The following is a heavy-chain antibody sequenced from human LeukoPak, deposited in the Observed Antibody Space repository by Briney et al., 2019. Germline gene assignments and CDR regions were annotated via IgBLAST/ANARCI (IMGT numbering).Heavy chain of an antibody. CDR1: GGTFSSYA. CDR3: AREQGATDYYMDV. J-gene: IGHJ6*03. V-gene: IGHV1-69*05. D-gene: IGHD1-26*01. Sequence: SVKVSCKASGGTFSSYAISWVRQAPGQGLEWMGRIIPIFGTANYAQKFQGRVTITTDESTSTAYMELSSLRSEDTAVYYCAREQGATDYYMDVWGKGTTVTVSS. CDR2: IIPIFGTA.